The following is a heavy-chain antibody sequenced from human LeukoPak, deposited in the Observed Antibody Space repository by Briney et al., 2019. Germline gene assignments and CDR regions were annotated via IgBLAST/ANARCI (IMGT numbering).Heavy chain of an antibody. D-gene: IGHD6-13*01. CDR2: INPKSGGR. J-gene: IGHJ5*02. V-gene: IGHV1-2*02. CDR1: GYTFTGYY. CDR3: ARDPPDSSSWYPNWFDP. Sequence: ASVKGSCKASGYTFTGYYMDWVRRAPGQGVEWRGWINPKSGGRNYEQEFQGRVTMTSDTSISTAYMELSRLRSDDTAVYYCARDPPDSSSWYPNWFDPWGQGTLVTVSS.